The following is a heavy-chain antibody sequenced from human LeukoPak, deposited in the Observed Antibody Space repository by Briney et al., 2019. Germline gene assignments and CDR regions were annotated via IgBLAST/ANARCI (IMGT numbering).Heavy chain of an antibody. CDR3: ARGDDYKSTLFDY. D-gene: IGHD5-12*01. V-gene: IGHV4-59*01. CDR1: GASISRYF. J-gene: IGHJ4*02. Sequence: SETLSLTCTVSGASISRYFWNWIRQPPGKELEWIGYISSGGSTNYNPSLKSRVTISIDTSKNQFSLTLTSATAADTAVYYCARGDDYKSTLFDYWGQGTLVTVSS. CDR2: ISSGGST.